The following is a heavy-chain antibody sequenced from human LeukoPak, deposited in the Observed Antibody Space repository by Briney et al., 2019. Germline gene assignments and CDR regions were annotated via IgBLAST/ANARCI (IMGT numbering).Heavy chain of an antibody. J-gene: IGHJ5*02. D-gene: IGHD2-2*01. Sequence: SVKVSCKASGGTFNSYAISWVRQAPGHGLEWMGGMIPIFGTAKYQQNFQRRVTITTDESTSTAYMELSSLRSEDTAVYYCARAAWVYCSSSSCSNWFDPWGQGTQVTVSS. CDR3: ARAAWVYCSSSSCSNWFDP. CDR1: GGTFNSYA. V-gene: IGHV1-69*05. CDR2: MIPIFGTA.